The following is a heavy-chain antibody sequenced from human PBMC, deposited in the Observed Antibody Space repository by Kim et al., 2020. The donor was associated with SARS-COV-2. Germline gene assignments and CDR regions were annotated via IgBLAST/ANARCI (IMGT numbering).Heavy chain of an antibody. D-gene: IGHD6-13*01. V-gene: IGHV4-39*01. CDR3: ARREYSSSWSHYFDY. J-gene: IGHJ4*02. Sequence: PPLKGRVTISVDTSKNQFSLKLSSVTAADTAVYYCARREYSSSWSHYFDYWGQGTLVTVSS.